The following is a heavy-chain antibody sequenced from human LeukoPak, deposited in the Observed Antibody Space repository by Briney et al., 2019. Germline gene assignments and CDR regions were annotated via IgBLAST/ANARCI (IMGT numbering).Heavy chain of an antibody. CDR2: ISGGGETT. V-gene: IGHV3-23*01. J-gene: IGHJ4*02. D-gene: IGHD4-17*01. CDR3: ARDYADYVGYFFFDY. CDR1: GFTFNNYA. Sequence: PGGSLRLSCAASGFTFNNYAMNWVRRAPGKGLEWVSYISGGGETTYYADSAKGRFTISRDNSQNTLYLQMNSLRAEDTAVYYCARDYADYVGYFFFDYWGQGTLVTFSS.